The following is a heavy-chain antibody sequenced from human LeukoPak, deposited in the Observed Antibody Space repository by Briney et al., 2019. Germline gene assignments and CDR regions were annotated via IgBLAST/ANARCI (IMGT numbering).Heavy chain of an antibody. Sequence: SETLSPTCTVSGGSISSSSYYWGWIRQPPGKGLEWIGSIYYSGSTYYNPSLKSRVTISVDTSKNQFSLKLSSVTAADTAVYYCASGYSYGYPTRSVDYWGQGTLVTVSS. D-gene: IGHD5-18*01. V-gene: IGHV4-39*01. J-gene: IGHJ4*02. CDR1: GGSISSSSYY. CDR3: ASGYSYGYPTRSVDY. CDR2: IYYSGST.